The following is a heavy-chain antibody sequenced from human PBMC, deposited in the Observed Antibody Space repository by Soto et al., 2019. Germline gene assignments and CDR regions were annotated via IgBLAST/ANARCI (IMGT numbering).Heavy chain of an antibody. Sequence: GGSLRLSCAASGFTFSSYAMHWVRQAPGKGLEWVAVISYDGSNKYYADSVKGRFTISRDNSKNTLYLQMNSLRAEDKALYYCASINGYCSSTSCYAANYYYYGMDVWGQGTTVTVSS. CDR3: ASINGYCSSTSCYAANYYYYGMDV. CDR1: GFTFSSYA. V-gene: IGHV3-30-3*01. CDR2: ISYDGSNK. J-gene: IGHJ6*02. D-gene: IGHD2-2*03.